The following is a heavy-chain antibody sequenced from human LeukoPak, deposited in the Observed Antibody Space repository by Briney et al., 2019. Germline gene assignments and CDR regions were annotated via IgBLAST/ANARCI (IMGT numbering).Heavy chain of an antibody. D-gene: IGHD6-19*01. J-gene: IGHJ5*02. CDR3: ARDRSVAGTVWFDP. CDR2: IIPIFGTA. V-gene: IGHV1-69*05. Sequence: SVKVSCKASGGTFSSYAISWVRQAPGQGLEWMGGIIPIFGTANYAQKFQGRVTITTDESTSTAYMELSSLRSEDTAVYYCARDRSVAGTVWFDPWGQGTLVTVSS. CDR1: GGTFSSYA.